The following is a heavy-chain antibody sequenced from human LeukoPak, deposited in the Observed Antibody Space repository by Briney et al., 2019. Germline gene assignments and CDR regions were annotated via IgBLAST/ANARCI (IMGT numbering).Heavy chain of an antibody. CDR2: ISYDGSNK. Sequence: PGRSLRLSCAASGFTFSSYAMHWVRQAPGKGLEWVAVISYDGSNKYYADSVKGRFTISRDSSRNTLYLQMNSLRAEDTAVYYCARAGNYDFWSGYYYGMDVWGQGTTVTVSS. V-gene: IGHV3-30-3*01. CDR1: GFTFSSYA. CDR3: ARAGNYDFWSGYYYGMDV. J-gene: IGHJ6*02. D-gene: IGHD3-3*01.